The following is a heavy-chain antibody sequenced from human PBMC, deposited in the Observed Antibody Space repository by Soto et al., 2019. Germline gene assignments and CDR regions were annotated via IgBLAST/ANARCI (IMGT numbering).Heavy chain of an antibody. Sequence: SETLSLTCTVSGDSVSNSGYYWGWIRQSPGKRLEWIGSVSFSGSKYYNPSLRSRVTFSVDTSKTLISLKLRSVTAADTAVYYYFDYWGQGTLVTVSS. CDR1: GDSVSNSGYY. CDR3: FDY. V-gene: IGHV4-39*01. J-gene: IGHJ4*02. CDR2: VSFSGSK.